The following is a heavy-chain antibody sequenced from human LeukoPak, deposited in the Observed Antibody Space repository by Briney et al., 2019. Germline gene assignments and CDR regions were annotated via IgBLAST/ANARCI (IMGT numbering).Heavy chain of an antibody. D-gene: IGHD3-22*01. CDR1: GFTFSSYA. J-gene: IGHJ4*02. Sequence: QPGRSLRLSCAASGFTFSSYAMHRVRQAPGKGLEWVAVISYDGSNKYYADSVKGRFTISRDNSKNTLYLQMNSLRAEDTAVYYCARDRLRDFDYWGQGTLVTVSS. CDR2: ISYDGSNK. CDR3: ARDRLRDFDY. V-gene: IGHV3-30*04.